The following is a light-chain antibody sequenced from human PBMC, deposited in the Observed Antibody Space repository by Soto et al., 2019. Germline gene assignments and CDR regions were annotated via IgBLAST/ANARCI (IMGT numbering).Light chain of an antibody. V-gene: IGKV4-1*01. J-gene: IGKJ1*01. CDR1: QSVLYSSNNKNY. CDR2: WAS. Sequence: DIVMTQSPDSLAVSLGERATINCKSSQSVLYSSNNKNYLAWYQQKPGQPPKLLIYWASTRASGVPDRFSGSGSGTDFTLTIRSLQAEDVAVYYCQQYYSTPRTFDQGTKVEI. CDR3: QQYYSTPRT.